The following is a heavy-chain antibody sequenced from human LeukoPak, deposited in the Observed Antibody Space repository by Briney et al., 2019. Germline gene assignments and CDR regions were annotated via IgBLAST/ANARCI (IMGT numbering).Heavy chain of an antibody. Sequence: GGSLRLSCAASGFSFSNYKMNWVRQAPGKGLEWVSSNSGSSSYIYYADSLRGRFTISRDNARNSLYLQMNSLRAEDTAVYYCARGGGNSDSDFDYWGQGTLVTVSS. V-gene: IGHV3-21*01. CDR3: ARGGGNSDSDFDY. J-gene: IGHJ4*02. D-gene: IGHD4-11*01. CDR1: GFSFSNYK. CDR2: NSGSSSYI.